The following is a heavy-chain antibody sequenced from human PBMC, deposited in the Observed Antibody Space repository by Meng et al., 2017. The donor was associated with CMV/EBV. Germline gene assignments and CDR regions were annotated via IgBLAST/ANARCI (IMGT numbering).Heavy chain of an antibody. CDR3: ARARVYSSSWYGGFDY. Sequence: GESLKISCAASGFTFSSYGMHWVRQAPGKGLEWVAVISYDGSNKYYADSVKGRFTISRDNSKNTRYLQMNSLRAEDTAVYYCARARVYSSSWYGGFDYWGQGTLVTVSS. J-gene: IGHJ4*02. CDR1: GFTFSSYG. V-gene: IGHV3-30*19. D-gene: IGHD6-13*01. CDR2: ISYDGSNK.